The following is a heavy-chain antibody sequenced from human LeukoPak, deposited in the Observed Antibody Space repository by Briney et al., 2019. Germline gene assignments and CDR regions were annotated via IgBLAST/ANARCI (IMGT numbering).Heavy chain of an antibody. CDR3: ARAVGSGSFQTYYYYMDV. J-gene: IGHJ6*03. CDR1: GGSISSYY. D-gene: IGHD3-10*01. V-gene: IGHV4-4*07. Sequence: SETLSLTRTVSGGSISSYYWSWIRQPAGKGLEWIGRIYTSGSTNYNPSLKSRVTMSVDTSKNQFSLKLSSVTAADTAVYYCARAVGSGSFQTYYYYMDVWGKGTTVTIS. CDR2: IYTSGST.